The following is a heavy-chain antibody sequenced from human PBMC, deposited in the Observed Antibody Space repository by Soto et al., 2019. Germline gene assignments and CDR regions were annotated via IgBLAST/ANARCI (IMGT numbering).Heavy chain of an antibody. J-gene: IGHJ6*02. CDR1: GGTFSSYA. CDR2: IIPIFGTA. D-gene: IGHD1-26*01. CDR3: ARVGSAGSYYAYYYGMDV. Sequence: QVQLVQSGAEVKKPGSSVKVSCKASGGTFSSYAISWVRQAPGQGLEWMGVIIPIFGTANYAQKFQGRVTITADKSTSTAYMELSSLRSEDTAVYYCARVGSAGSYYAYYYGMDVWGQGTTVTVSS. V-gene: IGHV1-69*06.